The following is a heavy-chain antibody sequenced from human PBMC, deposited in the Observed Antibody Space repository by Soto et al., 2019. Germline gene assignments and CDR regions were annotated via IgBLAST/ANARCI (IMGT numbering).Heavy chain of an antibody. Sequence: PSQTLSLPCAISGDSVSRNRAALNLSRQSPSRGLEWLGRTYYRSKWFSGYAVSVKSRISINPDTSKNQFSLQLKSLTPEDTAVYYCARASGYFDQWGQGILVTVSS. D-gene: IGHD6-6*01. J-gene: IGHJ4*02. CDR1: GDSVSRNRAA. CDR2: TYYRSKWFS. V-gene: IGHV6-1*01. CDR3: ARASGYFDQ.